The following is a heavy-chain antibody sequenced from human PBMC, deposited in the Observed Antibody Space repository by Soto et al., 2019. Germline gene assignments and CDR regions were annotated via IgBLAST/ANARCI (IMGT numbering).Heavy chain of an antibody. V-gene: IGHV1-69*06. D-gene: IGHD6-6*01. CDR1: GYTFTDYY. CDR2: IIPIFGTT. CDR3: ARDGDDIAARRKYYFDY. J-gene: IGHJ4*02. Sequence: GASVKVSCKTSGYTFTDYYTHWVRQAPGQGLEWMGGIIPIFGTTNYAQKFQGRVTITADKSTSTAYMELSSLRSEDTAVYYCARDGDDIAARRKYYFDYWGQGTLVTVSS.